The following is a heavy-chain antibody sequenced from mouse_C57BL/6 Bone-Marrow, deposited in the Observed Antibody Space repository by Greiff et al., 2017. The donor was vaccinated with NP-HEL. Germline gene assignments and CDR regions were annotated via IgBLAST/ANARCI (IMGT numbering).Heavy chain of an antibody. J-gene: IGHJ3*01. D-gene: IGHD4-1*01. CDR1: GYAFTNYL. Sequence: VQLQQSGAELVRPGTSVKVSCKASGYAFTNYLIEWVKQRPGQGLEWIGVINPGSGGTNYNEKFKGKATLTADKSSSTAYMQLSSLTSEDSAVYFCARVETGFAYWGQGTLVTVSA. V-gene: IGHV1-54*01. CDR3: ARVETGFAY. CDR2: INPGSGGT.